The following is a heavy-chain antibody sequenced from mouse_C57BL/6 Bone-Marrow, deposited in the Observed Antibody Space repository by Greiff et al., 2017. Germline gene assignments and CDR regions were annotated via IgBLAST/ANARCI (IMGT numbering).Heavy chain of an antibody. CDR1: GYTFTSYW. CDR3: ARSGTVVFDY. Sequence: QVQLQQPGAGLVKPGASVKLSCKASGYTFTSYWMHWVKQRPGQGLEWIGDIYPGSGSTNYNEKFKSKATLTVDTSSSTAYMQLSSLTSEDSAVYYCARSGTVVFDYWGQGTTLTVSS. CDR2: IYPGSGST. D-gene: IGHD1-1*01. J-gene: IGHJ2*01. V-gene: IGHV1-55*01.